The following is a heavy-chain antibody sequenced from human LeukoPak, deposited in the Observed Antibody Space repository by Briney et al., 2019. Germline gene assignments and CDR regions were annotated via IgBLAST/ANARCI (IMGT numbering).Heavy chain of an antibody. CDR3: VSGVSYYDSSGYLDAFDI. Sequence: SSVKVSCKASGGTFSSYAIIWVRQAPGQGLEWMGRIIPIFGTANYAQKFQGRVTITTDESTSTAYMELSSLRSEDTAVYYCVSGVSYYDSSGYLDAFDIWGQGTMVTVSS. CDR2: IIPIFGTA. D-gene: IGHD3-22*01. V-gene: IGHV1-69*05. J-gene: IGHJ3*02. CDR1: GGTFSSYA.